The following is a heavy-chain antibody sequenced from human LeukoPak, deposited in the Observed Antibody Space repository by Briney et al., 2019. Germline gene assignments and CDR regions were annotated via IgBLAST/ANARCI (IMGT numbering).Heavy chain of an antibody. J-gene: IGHJ4*02. CDR1: GFTSSSYG. CDR3: AKVKRFDDFWSGHLDY. CDR2: ISYDGSNK. D-gene: IGHD3-3*01. Sequence: TGGSLRLPCAASGFTSSSYGMHWVRQAPGKGLEWVAVISYDGSNKYYADSVKGRFTISRDNSKNTLYLQMNSLRAEDTAVYYCAKVKRFDDFWSGHLDYWGQGTLVTVSS. V-gene: IGHV3-30*18.